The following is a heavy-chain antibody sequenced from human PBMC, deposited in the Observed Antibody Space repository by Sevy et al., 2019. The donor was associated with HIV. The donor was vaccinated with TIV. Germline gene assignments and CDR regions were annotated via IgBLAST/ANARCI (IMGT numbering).Heavy chain of an antibody. D-gene: IGHD1-26*01. J-gene: IGHJ4*02. CDR1: GGSITSLY. Sequence: SETLSLTCTVSGGSITSLYWNWIRQPPGKGLEWIANIYYNGHINYNPSLKSRVTLSLDTSKNQFSRRLSSVTAADTAMYYCAGENAWGRGYSWGQGTLVTVYS. V-gene: IGHV4-59*08. CDR3: AGENAWGRGYS. CDR2: IYYNGHI.